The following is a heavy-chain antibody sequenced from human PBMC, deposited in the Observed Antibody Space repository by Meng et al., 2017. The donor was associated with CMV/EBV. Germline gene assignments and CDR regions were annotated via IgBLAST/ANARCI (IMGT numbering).Heavy chain of an antibody. CDR1: GGTFSSYA. CDR2: ITPIFGTA. J-gene: IGHJ2*01. V-gene: IGHV1-69*12. Sequence: QVQRVQSGAEVKKPGSSVKVPCKASGGTFSSYAISWVRQAPGQGLEWMGGITPIFGTANYAQKLQGRVTITADESTSTAYMELSSLRSEDTAVYYCASVTGIGWWYFDLWGRGTLVTVSS. D-gene: IGHD1-20*01. CDR3: ASVTGIGWWYFDL.